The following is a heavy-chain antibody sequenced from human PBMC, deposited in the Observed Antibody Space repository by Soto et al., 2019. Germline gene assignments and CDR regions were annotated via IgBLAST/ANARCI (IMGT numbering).Heavy chain of an antibody. D-gene: IGHD6-6*01. Sequence: VGSLRLSCAASGFSFGDYSMNWVRQAPGKGLEWLSYISRSGSLNYYADSLKGRFTISRDNAKNSLYLEMNSVRDEDTAMYYCARDLEYSSSWYYYYGLDVWGHGTTVTV. J-gene: IGHJ6*02. CDR2: ISRSGSLN. CDR1: GFSFGDYS. CDR3: ARDLEYSSSWYYYYGLDV. V-gene: IGHV3-48*02.